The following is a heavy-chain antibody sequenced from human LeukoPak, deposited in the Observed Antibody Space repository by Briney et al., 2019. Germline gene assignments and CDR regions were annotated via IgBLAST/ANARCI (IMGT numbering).Heavy chain of an antibody. CDR2: ISYDGSNK. V-gene: IGHV3-30*18. D-gene: IGHD3-10*02. Sequence: GGSLRLSCAASGFTFSSYGMHWVRQAPGKGLEWVAVISYDGSNKYYAESVKGRFTISRDNSKNTLYLQMNSLRGEDTAVYYCAELGITMIGGVWGKGTTVTISS. CDR1: GFTFSSYG. J-gene: IGHJ6*04. CDR3: AELGITMIGGV.